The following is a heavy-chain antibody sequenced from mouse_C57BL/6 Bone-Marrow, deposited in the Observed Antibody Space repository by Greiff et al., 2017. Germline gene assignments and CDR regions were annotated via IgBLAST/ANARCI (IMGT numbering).Heavy chain of an antibody. CDR3: TPHYYGSSYGGDYYAMDY. CDR2: IDPENGDT. V-gene: IGHV14-4*01. J-gene: IGHJ4*01. CDR1: GFNIKDDY. D-gene: IGHD1-1*01. Sequence: VHVKQSGAELVRPGASVKLSCTASGFNIKDDYMHWVKQRPEQGLEWIGWIDPENGDTEYASKFQGKATITADTSSNTAYLQLSSLTSEDTAVYYCTPHYYGSSYGGDYYAMDYWGQGTSVTVSS.